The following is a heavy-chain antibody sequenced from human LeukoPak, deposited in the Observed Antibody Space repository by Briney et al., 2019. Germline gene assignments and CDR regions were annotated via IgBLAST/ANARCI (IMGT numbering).Heavy chain of an antibody. D-gene: IGHD3-16*01. Sequence: YPSETLSLTCSVSGASVSLTYWSWIRQPPGKGLEWIGYIYYSGSTNYNPSLKSRVTISVDTSKNRFSLKLSSVTAADTAVYYCARDGPGGPHYYYYYMDVWGKGTTVTVSS. J-gene: IGHJ6*03. V-gene: IGHV4-59*02. CDR1: GASVSLTY. CDR3: ARDGPGGPHYYYYYMDV. CDR2: IYYSGST.